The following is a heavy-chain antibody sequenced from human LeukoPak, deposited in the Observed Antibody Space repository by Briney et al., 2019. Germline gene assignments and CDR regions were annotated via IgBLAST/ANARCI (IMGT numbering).Heavy chain of an antibody. CDR1: GYTFTSYG. CDR3: ATAPPYSGYDFGAFDI. V-gene: IGHV1-18*01. CDR2: ISAYNGNT. J-gene: IGHJ3*02. Sequence: GASVKVSCKASGYTFTSYGISWVRQAPGQGLEWMGWISAYNGNTNYAQKLQGRVTMTTDTSTSTAYMELRSLRSDDTAVYYCATAPPYSGYDFGAFDIWGQGTMVTVSS. D-gene: IGHD5-12*01.